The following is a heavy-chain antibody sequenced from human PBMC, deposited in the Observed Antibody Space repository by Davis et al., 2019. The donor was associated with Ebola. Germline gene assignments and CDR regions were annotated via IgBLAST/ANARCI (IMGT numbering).Heavy chain of an antibody. D-gene: IGHD3-16*01. V-gene: IGHV3-30-3*01. CDR1: GSTFRNYA. CDR2: ISPNDHKD. J-gene: IGHJ5*02. Sequence: PGGSLRPSCVPPGSTFRNYAMHCVSPAPGRGLDWVALISPNDHKDYYADSVKGRFTISRDISKSTLFMEMNSLTAEDTAVYYCAKDGGNQMSTHNWFDTWGQGTLVTVSS. CDR3: AKDGGNQMSTHNWFDT.